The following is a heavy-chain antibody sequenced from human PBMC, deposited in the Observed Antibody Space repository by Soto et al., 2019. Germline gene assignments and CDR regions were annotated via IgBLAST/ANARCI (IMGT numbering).Heavy chain of an antibody. J-gene: IGHJ4*02. Sequence: ASVKVCCKASGGTLSSYTISWMRQAPGQGLEWMGRIIPILGIANYAQKFQGRVTITADKSTSTAYMELSSLRSEDTAVYYCARDPARLDYYGSGSYYRLGYWGQGTLVTVSS. CDR1: GGTLSSYT. D-gene: IGHD3-10*01. CDR2: IIPILGIA. CDR3: ARDPARLDYYGSGSYYRLGY. V-gene: IGHV1-69*04.